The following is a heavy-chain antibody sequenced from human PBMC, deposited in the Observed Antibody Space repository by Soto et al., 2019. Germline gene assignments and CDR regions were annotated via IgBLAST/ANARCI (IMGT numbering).Heavy chain of an antibody. V-gene: IGHV1-2*04. CDR2: INPNSGDT. CDR3: ARGRKYSGYDSDY. J-gene: IGHJ4*02. Sequence: ASVKVSCKASGYTFTGFYIHWVRQAPGRGLEWMGWINPNSGDTNYAQKFQGWVTMTRDRSISTVYMELSRLKSDDTAVYYCARGRKYSGYDSDYWGQGTLVTVSS. CDR1: GYTFTGFY. D-gene: IGHD5-12*01.